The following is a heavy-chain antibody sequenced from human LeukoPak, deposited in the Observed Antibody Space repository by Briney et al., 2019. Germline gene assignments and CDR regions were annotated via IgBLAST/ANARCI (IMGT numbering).Heavy chain of an antibody. D-gene: IGHD1-26*01. CDR3: ARDTYSGSYLSWFDP. V-gene: IGHV3-20*04. Sequence: GGSLRLSCAASGFTFDDYGMSWVRQAPGKGLDWVSGINWNGGSTGYADSVKGRFTISRDNAKNSLYLQMNSLRAEDTALYYCARDTYSGSYLSWFDPWGQGTLVTVSS. CDR1: GFTFDDYG. J-gene: IGHJ5*02. CDR2: INWNGGST.